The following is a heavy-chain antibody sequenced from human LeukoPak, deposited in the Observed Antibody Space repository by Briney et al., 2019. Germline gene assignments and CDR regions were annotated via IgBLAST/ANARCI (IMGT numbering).Heavy chain of an antibody. D-gene: IGHD6-19*01. V-gene: IGHV4-4*07. CDR3: ARDGGSGWYDY. Sequence: SETLSLTCTVSGGSINNYYWNCIRQPAEKGLEWIGRIHTSGSTNYNPSLKSRVTMSVDTSKNHFSLKLSSVTAADTAVYYCARDGGSGWYDYWGQGTLVTVCS. CDR1: GGSINNYY. J-gene: IGHJ4*02. CDR2: IHTSGST.